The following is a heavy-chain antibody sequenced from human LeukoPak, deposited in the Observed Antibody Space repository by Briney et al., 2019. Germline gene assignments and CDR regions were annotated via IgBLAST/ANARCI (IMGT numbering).Heavy chain of an antibody. V-gene: IGHV1-8*01. Sequence: ASVKVSCKASGYTFTSYDINWVRQATGQGLEWMGWMNPNSGNTAYAQKFQGRVTMSRDTSISTAYMELSSLRSADTAVYYCARLPEYGRPLDYWGQGTLVTVSS. CDR3: ARLPEYGRPLDY. D-gene: IGHD6-6*01. CDR1: GYTFTSYD. CDR2: MNPNSGNT. J-gene: IGHJ4*02.